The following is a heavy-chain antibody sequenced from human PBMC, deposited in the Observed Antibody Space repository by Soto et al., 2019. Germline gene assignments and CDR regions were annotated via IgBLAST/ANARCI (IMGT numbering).Heavy chain of an antibody. CDR2: VSGTGGSA. Sequence: GSLRLSCAASGFTFSSYAMTWVRQAPGKGLEWVSGVSGTGGSAYYADSVKGRFTISRDKSTNTLYLHMNSLRAEDTAVYYCAKDRDSYGSGFDYWGQGTLVTVSS. D-gene: IGHD5-18*01. CDR3: AKDRDSYGSGFDY. V-gene: IGHV3-23*01. J-gene: IGHJ4*02. CDR1: GFTFSSYA.